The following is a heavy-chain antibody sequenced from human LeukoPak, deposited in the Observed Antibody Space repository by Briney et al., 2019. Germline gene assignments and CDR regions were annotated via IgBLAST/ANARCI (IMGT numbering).Heavy chain of an antibody. J-gene: IGHJ6*03. D-gene: IGHD6-13*01. Sequence: SETLSLTCTVSGGSISSSSYYWSWIRQPAGKGLEWIGRIYTSGSTNYNPSLKSRVTMSVDTSKNQFSLKLSSVTAADTAVYYCARGVPIAAAGTGTYYYYYYYMDVWGKGTTVTISS. CDR1: GGSISSSSYY. CDR2: IYTSGST. V-gene: IGHV4-61*02. CDR3: ARGVPIAAAGTGTYYYYYYYMDV.